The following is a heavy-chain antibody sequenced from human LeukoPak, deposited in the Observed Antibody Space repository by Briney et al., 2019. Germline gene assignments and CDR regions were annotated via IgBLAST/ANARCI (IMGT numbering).Heavy chain of an antibody. V-gene: IGHV4-39*07. J-gene: IGHJ5*02. Sequence: SETLSLTCTVSGDSISTSNSYWGWIRQPPGKGLEWIGSIYYSGNTYYNASLKSRVTISLDTSKNQFSLKLSSVTAADTALYYCASGGVRFDPWGQGTLVTVSS. CDR3: ASGGVRFDP. CDR1: GDSISTSNSY. D-gene: IGHD3-10*01. CDR2: IYYSGNT.